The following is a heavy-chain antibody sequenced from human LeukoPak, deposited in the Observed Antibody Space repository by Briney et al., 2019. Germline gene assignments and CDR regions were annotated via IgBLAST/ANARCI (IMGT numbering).Heavy chain of an antibody. D-gene: IGHD3-10*01. CDR1: GFTFSSYA. J-gene: IGHJ4*02. CDR3: ARDAGFGELPPEYFDY. CDR2: ISYDGSNK. V-gene: IGHV3-30-3*01. Sequence: PGGSLRLSCAASGFTFSSYAMSWVRQAPGKGLEGVAVISYDGSNKYYADSVKGRFTISRDNSKNTLYLQMNSLRAEDTAVYYCARDAGFGELPPEYFDYWGQGTLVTVSS.